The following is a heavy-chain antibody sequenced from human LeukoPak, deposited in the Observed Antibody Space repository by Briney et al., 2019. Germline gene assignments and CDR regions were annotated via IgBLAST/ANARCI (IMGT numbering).Heavy chain of an antibody. CDR3: ARDDGGNSGTFVDY. V-gene: IGHV3-23*01. CDR1: GFTFSSYA. CDR2: ISGSGGST. D-gene: IGHD1-26*01. J-gene: IGHJ4*02. Sequence: GGSLRLSCAASGFTFSSYAMSWVRQAPGKGLEWVSAISGSGGSTYYADSVKGRFTISRDNSKNTLYLQMNSLRAEDTAVYYCARDDGGNSGTFVDYWGQGTLVTVSS.